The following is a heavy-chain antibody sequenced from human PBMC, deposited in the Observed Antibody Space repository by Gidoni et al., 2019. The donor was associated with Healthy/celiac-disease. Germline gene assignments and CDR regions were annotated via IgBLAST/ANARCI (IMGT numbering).Heavy chain of an antibody. CDR3: TTAPGIVGASPRGYYYYGMDV. Sequence: EVQLVESGGGLVKPGGSLRLSCAASGFTFSNAWMNWVRQAPGKGLEWVGRIKSKTEGGTTDYAAPVKGRFTISRDDSKNTLYLKMNSLKTEDTAVYYCTTAPGIVGASPRGYYYYGMDVWGQGTTVTVSS. D-gene: IGHD1-26*01. V-gene: IGHV3-15*07. CDR1: GFTFSNAW. J-gene: IGHJ6*02. CDR2: IKSKTEGGTT.